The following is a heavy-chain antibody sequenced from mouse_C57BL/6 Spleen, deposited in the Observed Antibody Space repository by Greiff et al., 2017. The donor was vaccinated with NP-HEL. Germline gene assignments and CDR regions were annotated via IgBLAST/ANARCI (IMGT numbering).Heavy chain of an antibody. D-gene: IGHD1-1*01. CDR3: AIWNCGSTKAWFAY. V-gene: IGHV1-74*01. CDR2: IHPSDSDT. Sequence: QVQLQQPGAELVKPGASVKVSCKASGYTFTSYWMHWVKQRPGQGLEWIGRIHPSDSDTNYNQKFKGKATLTVDKSSSTAYMQLSSLTSDDSAVYDCAIWNCGSTKAWFAYWGQGTLVTVSA. CDR1: GYTFTSYW. J-gene: IGHJ3*01.